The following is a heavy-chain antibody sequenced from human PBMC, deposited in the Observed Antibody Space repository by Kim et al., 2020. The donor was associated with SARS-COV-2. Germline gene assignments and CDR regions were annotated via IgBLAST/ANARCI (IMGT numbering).Heavy chain of an antibody. Sequence: GGSLRLSCAASGFTFTSYAMNWVRQAPGKGLEWLSSISGGGDTSYYADSVKGRFTISRNNSRRMLSLQMDSLRDEDTAVYYCAKTIGLNYHDYGLDVW. CDR3: AKTIGLNYHDYGLDV. CDR2: ISGGGDTS. CDR1: GFTFTSYA. D-gene: IGHD1-26*01. J-gene: IGHJ6*01. V-gene: IGHV3-23*01.